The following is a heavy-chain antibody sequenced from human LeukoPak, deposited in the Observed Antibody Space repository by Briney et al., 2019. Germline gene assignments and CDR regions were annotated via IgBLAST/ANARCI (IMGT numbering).Heavy chain of an antibody. Sequence: GGSLRLSCAASGFTFSSYGMHWVRQAPGKGLEWVAVISYDGSNKYYADSVKGRFTISRDNSKNTLYLQMNSLRAEDTAVYYCAREAKGGPKDYGGFDYWGQGTLVTVSS. CDR1: GFTFSSYG. CDR2: ISYDGSNK. J-gene: IGHJ4*02. D-gene: IGHD3-16*01. V-gene: IGHV3-30*03. CDR3: AREAKGGPKDYGGFDY.